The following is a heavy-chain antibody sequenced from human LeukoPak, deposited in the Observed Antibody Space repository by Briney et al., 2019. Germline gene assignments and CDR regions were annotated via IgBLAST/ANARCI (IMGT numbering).Heavy chain of an antibody. CDR3: AKEGWLQFLDY. CDR2: IWYDGSNK. Sequence: PGGSLRLSCAASGFTFDDYAMHWVRQAPGKGLEWVAVIWYDGSNKYYADSVKGRFTISRDNSKNTLYLQMNSLRAEDTAVYYCAKEGWLQFLDYWGQGTLVTVSS. J-gene: IGHJ4*02. CDR1: GFTFDDYA. V-gene: IGHV3-33*06. D-gene: IGHD5-24*01.